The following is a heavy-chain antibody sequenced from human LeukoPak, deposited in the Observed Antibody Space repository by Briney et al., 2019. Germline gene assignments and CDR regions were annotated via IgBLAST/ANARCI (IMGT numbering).Heavy chain of an antibody. V-gene: IGHV1-2*02. CDR2: INPNSGGT. D-gene: IGHD3-22*01. Sequence: GASVKVSCKASGYTFTGYYMHWVRQAPGQGLEWMGWINPNSGGTNYAQKFQGRVTTTRDTSISTAYMELSRLRSDDTAVYYCARVAVPYYYDSSGDLTYFDYWGQGTLVTVSS. CDR1: GYTFTGYY. CDR3: ARVAVPYYYDSSGDLTYFDY. J-gene: IGHJ4*02.